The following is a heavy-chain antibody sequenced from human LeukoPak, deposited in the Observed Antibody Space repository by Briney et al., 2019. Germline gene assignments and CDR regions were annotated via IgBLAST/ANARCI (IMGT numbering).Heavy chain of an antibody. CDR3: AKATMDTSYFDS. D-gene: IGHD4/OR15-4a*01. Sequence: GGSLRLSCAASGFSFNNFAMSWVRQAPGKGLEWVSAISGSGSTIFYADSVKGRFTVSRDNSENTLFLQMNSLRAEDTALYYCAKATMDTSYFDSWGQGTLVTVSS. CDR1: GFSFNNFA. V-gene: IGHV3-23*01. J-gene: IGHJ4*02. CDR2: ISGSGSTI.